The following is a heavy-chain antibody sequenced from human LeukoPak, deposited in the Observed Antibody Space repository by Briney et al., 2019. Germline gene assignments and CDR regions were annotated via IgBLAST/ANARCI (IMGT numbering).Heavy chain of an antibody. CDR2: ISSTSSYI. Sequence: PGGSLRLSCAASRFTFSSYSMSWVRQAPGKGLEWVSSISSTSSYIYYADSVKGRFTISRDNAKNSLYLQMNSLRAEDTAVYYCARTNYAYASGNYYALDYWGQGTLVTVPS. V-gene: IGHV3-21*01. CDR1: RFTFSSYS. D-gene: IGHD3-10*01. J-gene: IGHJ4*02. CDR3: ARTNYAYASGNYYALDY.